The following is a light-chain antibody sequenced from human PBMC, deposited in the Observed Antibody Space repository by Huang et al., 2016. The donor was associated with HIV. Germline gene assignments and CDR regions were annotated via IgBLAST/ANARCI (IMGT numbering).Light chain of an antibody. CDR1: QSLRHRNGFNY. CDR3: MEALQAPYT. V-gene: IGKV2-28*01. J-gene: IGKJ2*01. Sequence: DAVMTQSPLSLPDPTGGPASISCRSSQSLRHRNGFNYLDWYLQKPGQSPQLLIHLGSSRASGVPDSFSGGGSGTDFSLNISRVEAEDAGIYYCMEALQAPYTFGQGTKLEI. CDR2: LGS.